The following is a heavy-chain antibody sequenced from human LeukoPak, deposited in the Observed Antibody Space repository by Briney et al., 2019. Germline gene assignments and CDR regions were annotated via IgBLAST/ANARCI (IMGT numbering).Heavy chain of an antibody. V-gene: IGHV4-39*01. CDR1: GASISSNHY. CDR3: ARYEEEDGYNAKTIDY. J-gene: IGHJ4*02. CDR2: IHYRINT. Sequence: SETLSLNCTVSGASISSNHYWGWIRQPPGMGLEWIGSIHYRINTYYNPSLKSRLTISIDTSKNRFSLRLSSVTAADTAVYYCARYEEEDGYNAKTIDYWGQGTLVTVSS. D-gene: IGHD5-24*01.